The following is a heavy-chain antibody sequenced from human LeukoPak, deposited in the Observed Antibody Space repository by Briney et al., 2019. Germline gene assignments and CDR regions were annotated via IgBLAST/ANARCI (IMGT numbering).Heavy chain of an antibody. V-gene: IGHV4-34*01. CDR3: ARGVSRGYSYGYGY. J-gene: IGHJ4*02. D-gene: IGHD5-18*01. Sequence: SETLSLTCAVYGGSFSGYYWSWIRQPPGKGLEWIGEINHSGSTNYNPSLKSRVTISVDTSKNQFSLKLSSVTAADTAVYYCARGVSRGYSYGYGYRGQGTLVTVSS. CDR2: INHSGST. CDR1: GGSFSGYY.